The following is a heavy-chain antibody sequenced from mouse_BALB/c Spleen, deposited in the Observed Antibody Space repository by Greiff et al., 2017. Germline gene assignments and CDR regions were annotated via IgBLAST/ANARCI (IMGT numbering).Heavy chain of an antibody. J-gene: IGHJ1*01. V-gene: IGHV3-2*02. CDR1: GYSITSDYA. D-gene: IGHD2-2*01. CDR2: ISYSGST. Sequence: DVQLQESGPGLVKPSQSLSLTCTVTGYSITSDYAWNWIRQFPGNKLEWMGYISYSGSTSYNPSLKSRISITRDTSKNQFFLQLNSVTTEDTATYYCARGIYYGYDGYWYFDVWGAGTTVTVSS. CDR3: ARGIYYGYDGYWYFDV.